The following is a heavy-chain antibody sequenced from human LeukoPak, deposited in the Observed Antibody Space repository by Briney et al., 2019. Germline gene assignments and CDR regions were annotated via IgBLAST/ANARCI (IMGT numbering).Heavy chain of an antibody. CDR2: MNPNSGNT. J-gene: IGHJ6*02. Sequence: ASVKVSCKASGYTFTSYDINWVRQATGQGLEWMGWMNPNSGNTGYAQKFQGRVTMTRNTSISTAYMELSSLRSEDTAVYYCARGWGKIPYYYYGMDVWGQGTTVTVSS. CDR3: ARGWGKIPYYYYGMDV. D-gene: IGHD7-27*01. CDR1: GYTFTSYD. V-gene: IGHV1-8*01.